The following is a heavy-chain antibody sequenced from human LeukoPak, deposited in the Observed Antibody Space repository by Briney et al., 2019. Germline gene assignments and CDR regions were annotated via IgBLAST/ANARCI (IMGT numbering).Heavy chain of an antibody. CDR3: GRGEGCCRSSPH. D-gene: IGHD6-6*01. J-gene: IGHJ4*02. CDR1: GGSISSGGYY. CDR2: IYHSGST. V-gene: IGHV4-30-2*01. Sequence: KPSETLSLTCTVSGGSISSGGYYWSWIRQPPGKGLEWIGYIYHSGSTYYNPSLKSRVTISVDRSKNQFSLKPSSVTAADTAVYYCGRGEGCCRSSPHGGRGTLVTVSS.